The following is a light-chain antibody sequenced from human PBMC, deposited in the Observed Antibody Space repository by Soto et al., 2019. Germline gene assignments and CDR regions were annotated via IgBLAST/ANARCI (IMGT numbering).Light chain of an antibody. CDR1: QGIRND. J-gene: IGKJ1*01. Sequence: ALQMTQSPSSLSASVGDRVTITCRASQGIRNDLGWYQQKPGKAPKLLIFGTSVLHSGVPSRFSGTGSGTDFTLTISSLQPEDFATYYCLQDHTYPWTFGQGTKVEIK. CDR2: GTS. CDR3: LQDHTYPWT. V-gene: IGKV1-6*01.